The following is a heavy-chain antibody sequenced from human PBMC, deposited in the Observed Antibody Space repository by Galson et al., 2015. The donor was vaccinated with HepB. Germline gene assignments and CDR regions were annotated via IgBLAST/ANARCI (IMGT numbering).Heavy chain of an antibody. D-gene: IGHD3-9*01. CDR2: FDPEDGET. V-gene: IGHV1-24*01. J-gene: IGHJ4*02. CDR3: ATGVLRYFDSNFDY. Sequence: SVKVSCKVSGYTLTELSMHWVRQAPGKGLEWMGGFDPEDGETIYAQKFQGRVTMTEDTSTDTAYMELSSLRSEDTAVYYCATGVLRYFDSNFDYWGQGTLVTVSS. CDR1: GYTLTELS.